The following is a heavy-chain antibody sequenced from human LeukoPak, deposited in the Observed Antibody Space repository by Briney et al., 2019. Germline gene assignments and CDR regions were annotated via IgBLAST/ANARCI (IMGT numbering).Heavy chain of an antibody. V-gene: IGHV3-21*04. CDR2: IDSTSTYI. CDR3: GRDSLVRSTTPVFDY. D-gene: IGHD2/OR15-2a*01. J-gene: IGHJ4*02. Sequence: GGSLRLSCAASRLTFSTYSMNWVRQAPGKGLEWVSSIDSTSTYIYYADSVKGRFTISRDNAKNSLYLQMDSLRAEDTAVYYCGRDSLVRSTTPVFDYCGQGTLVTVSS. CDR1: RLTFSTYS.